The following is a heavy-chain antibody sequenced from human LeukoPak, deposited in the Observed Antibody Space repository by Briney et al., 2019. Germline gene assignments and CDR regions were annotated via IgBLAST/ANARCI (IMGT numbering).Heavy chain of an antibody. CDR1: GYTLTELS. J-gene: IGHJ4*02. CDR3: ATGVYYDSSVYPPLYYFNY. V-gene: IGHV1-24*01. D-gene: IGHD3-22*01. Sequence: ASVKVSCKVSGYTLTELSMHWVRQAPGKGLEWMGGFDPEDGETIYAQKFQGRVTMTEDTSTDTAYMELSSLRSEDTAVYYCATGVYYDSSVYPPLYYFNYGGQEPRAPVP. CDR2: FDPEDGET.